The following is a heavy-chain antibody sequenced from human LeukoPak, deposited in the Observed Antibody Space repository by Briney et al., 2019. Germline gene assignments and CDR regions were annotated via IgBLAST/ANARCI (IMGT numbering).Heavy chain of an antibody. D-gene: IGHD3-22*01. J-gene: IGHJ4*02. CDR2: IYSGGST. Sequence: GGSLRLSCAASGFTVSSNYMSWVRQAPGKGLEWVSVIYSGGSTYYADSVRGRFTISRDNSKNTLYLQMNSLGAEDTAVYYCARVSYYDSSGFYFLSYVDYWGQGTLVTVSS. CDR3: ARVSYYDSSGFYFLSYVDY. CDR1: GFTVSSNY. V-gene: IGHV3-53*01.